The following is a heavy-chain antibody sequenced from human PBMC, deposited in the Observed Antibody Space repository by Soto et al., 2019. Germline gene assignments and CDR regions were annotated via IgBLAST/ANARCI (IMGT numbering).Heavy chain of an antibody. CDR2: ISYDGSNK. CDR1: GLTFSSYA. Sequence: GGSLRLSCAASGLTFSSYAMHWVRQAPGKGLAWVAVISYDGSNKYYADSVKGRFTISRDNSKNTLYLQMNSLRAEDTAVYYCARCLIGIGELSPFDYWGQETLVTVSS. D-gene: IGHD3-10*01. V-gene: IGHV3-30-3*01. CDR3: ARCLIGIGELSPFDY. J-gene: IGHJ4*01.